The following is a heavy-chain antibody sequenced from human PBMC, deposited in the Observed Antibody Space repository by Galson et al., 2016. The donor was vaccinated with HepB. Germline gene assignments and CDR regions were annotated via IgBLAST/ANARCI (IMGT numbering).Heavy chain of an antibody. Sequence: SLRLSCAASGFTFSSHWMSWVRQAPGTGLEWVANIKQDGSERYYVDSVKGRFTISRDNAKNSLYLQMNSLRVEDTAVYYCAHAPNLYYFDNWGQGTLVTASS. D-gene: IGHD2-2*01. V-gene: IGHV3-7*03. CDR3: AHAPNLYYFDN. CDR2: IKQDGSER. CDR1: GFTFSSHW. J-gene: IGHJ4*02.